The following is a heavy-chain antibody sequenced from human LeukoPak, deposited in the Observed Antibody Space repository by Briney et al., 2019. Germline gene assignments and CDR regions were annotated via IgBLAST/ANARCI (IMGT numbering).Heavy chain of an antibody. J-gene: IGHJ4*02. CDR3: ARHRWLQPFDY. CDR2: IYYSGST. Sequence: SETLSLTCTVSGGSTSSYYWSWIRQPPGKGLEWFGYIYYSGSTNNNPSLKSRVTISVDTSKNQFSLKLSAVTAADTAVYYCARHRWLQPFDYWGQGTLVTVSS. V-gene: IGHV4-59*08. D-gene: IGHD5-24*01. CDR1: GGSTSSYY.